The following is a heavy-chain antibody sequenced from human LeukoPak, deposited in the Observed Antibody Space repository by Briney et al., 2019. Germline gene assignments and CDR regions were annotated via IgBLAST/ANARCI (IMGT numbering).Heavy chain of an antibody. J-gene: IGHJ4*02. D-gene: IGHD3-22*01. Sequence: SETLSLTCAVYGGSFSGYYWSWIRQPPGKGLEWIGEINHSGSTNYNPSLKSRVTISVGTSKNQFSLKLSSVTAADTAVYYCATGASSGYYRWGQGTLVTVSS. CDR2: INHSGST. CDR1: GGSFSGYY. V-gene: IGHV4-34*01. CDR3: ATGASSGYYR.